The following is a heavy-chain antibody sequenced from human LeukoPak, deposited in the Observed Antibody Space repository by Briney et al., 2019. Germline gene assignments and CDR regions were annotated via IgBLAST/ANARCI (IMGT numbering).Heavy chain of an antibody. Sequence: GSLRLSCAASGFTFSSYWMHWVRQAPGKGLVWVSRINTDGSSTSYADSVKGRFTISRDNAKNTLYLQMNSLRAEDTAVYYCARTAYSSSWSLDYWGQGTLVTVSS. D-gene: IGHD6-13*01. CDR2: INTDGSST. V-gene: IGHV3-74*01. CDR1: GFTFSSYW. J-gene: IGHJ4*02. CDR3: ARTAYSSSWSLDY.